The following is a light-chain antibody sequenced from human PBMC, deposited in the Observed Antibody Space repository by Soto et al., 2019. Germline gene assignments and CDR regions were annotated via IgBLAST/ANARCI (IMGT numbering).Light chain of an antibody. J-gene: IGKJ5*01. CDR1: QSVSSN. CDR2: GAS. V-gene: IGKV3-15*01. CDR3: QQYNKLPVIT. Sequence: EIVMTQSPATLSVSPGERATLSCRASQSVSSNLAWYQQKPGQSPRLLIYGASTRATDIPARFSGSGSGTDFTLTISSLQSEDFAVYFCQQYNKLPVITFGQGTRLEIK.